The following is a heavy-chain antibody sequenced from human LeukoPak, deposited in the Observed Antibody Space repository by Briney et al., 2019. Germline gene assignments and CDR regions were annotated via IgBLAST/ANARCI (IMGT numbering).Heavy chain of an antibody. Sequence: ASVKVSCKASGYTFTDYYMHWVRQAPGQGLEWMGWLNPNNGATNFAQKFQGRGTMTRDKSISTTYMELSRLRSDDTAVYYCARDLGFCSGGSCGSMTTVTSYDYWGQGTLVTVSS. V-gene: IGHV1-2*02. CDR1: GYTFTDYY. CDR3: ARDLGFCSGGSCGSMTTVTSYDY. CDR2: LNPNNGAT. D-gene: IGHD2-15*01. J-gene: IGHJ4*02.